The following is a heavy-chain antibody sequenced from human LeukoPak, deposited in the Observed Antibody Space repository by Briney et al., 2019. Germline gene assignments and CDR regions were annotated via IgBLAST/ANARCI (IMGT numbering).Heavy chain of an antibody. CDR3: ARDSYDILTGYYSGPDY. Sequence: GGSLRLSCAASGFTFSSFGMHWIRQAPGKGLEWVTLIWYDGNSEYYVDSVKGRFTISRDNSKNTLYLQINSLRAEDTAVYYCARDSYDILTGYYSGPDYWGQGTLVTVPS. D-gene: IGHD3-9*01. CDR1: GFTFSSFG. J-gene: IGHJ4*02. CDR2: IWYDGNSE. V-gene: IGHV3-33*01.